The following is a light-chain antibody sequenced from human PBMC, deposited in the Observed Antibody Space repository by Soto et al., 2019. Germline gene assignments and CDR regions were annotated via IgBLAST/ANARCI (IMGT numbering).Light chain of an antibody. CDR1: QSISSY. CDR3: QQSYSTPWT. Sequence: DIQMTQSPSSLSASVGDRVTITCRASQSISSYLNWYQQKPGKAPKLLIYAASSLQSGVPSRFSGSGSGTDVTLTISSLQPEDFATYYCQQSYSTPWTFGQGTKVENK. J-gene: IGKJ1*01. V-gene: IGKV1-39*01. CDR2: AAS.